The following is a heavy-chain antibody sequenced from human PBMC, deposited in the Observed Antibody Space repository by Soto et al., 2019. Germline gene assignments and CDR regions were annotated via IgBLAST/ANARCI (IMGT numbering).Heavy chain of an antibody. CDR1: GFTFSSCA. V-gene: IGHV3-23*01. CDR3: AKVVGDGNDYYDF. CDR2: ISGNGGYS. D-gene: IGHD3-22*01. Sequence: EVQLLESGGGLVQPGGSLRLSCAASGFTFSSCAMGWVRQAPGKGLEWVSGISGNGGYSYYADSVQGRFTISRDTSKNTLYLPMDSLGAEDPAIYYCAKVVGDGNDYYDFWGQGTLVTVSS. J-gene: IGHJ4*02.